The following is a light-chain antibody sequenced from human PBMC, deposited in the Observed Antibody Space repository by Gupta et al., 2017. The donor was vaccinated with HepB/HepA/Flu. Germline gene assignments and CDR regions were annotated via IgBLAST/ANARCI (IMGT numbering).Light chain of an antibody. CDR3: MQTLQTPLT. J-gene: IGKJ4*01. V-gene: IGKV2-28*01. CDR1: QSLLHSNGYNY. Sequence: DIVMTQSPLCLPVTPGAPASISCRSSQSLLHSNGYNYLDWCWQKPGQSPQLLIYLGSDRASGVPDRFSGSGSGTDFTLKIIRVEDEDVGIYYCMQTLQTPLTFGGGTKVDIK. CDR2: LGS.